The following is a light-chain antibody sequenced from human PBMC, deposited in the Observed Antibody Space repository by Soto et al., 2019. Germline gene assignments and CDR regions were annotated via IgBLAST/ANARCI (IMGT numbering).Light chain of an antibody. CDR1: QSISSY. Sequence: DIQMTQSPSSLSASVGDRVTITCRASQSISSYLNWYQQKPGKVPKLLIYAASSLQSGVPSRLSGSGSGTDFTLTISSLQPEDFATYYCQQSYSTPGTFGQGTKLEIK. J-gene: IGKJ2*02. V-gene: IGKV1-39*01. CDR3: QQSYSTPGT. CDR2: AAS.